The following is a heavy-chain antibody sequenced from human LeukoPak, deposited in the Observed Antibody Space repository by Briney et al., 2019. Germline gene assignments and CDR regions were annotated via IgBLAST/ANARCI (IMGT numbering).Heavy chain of an antibody. D-gene: IGHD3-10*01. Sequence: ASVKVSCKASGYTFTSYGISWVRQAPGQGLEWMGWISAYNGNTNYAQKLQGRITMTTDTTTSTAYMELRSLRSDDTAVYYCATTQRPRATYYYGSGRPYYYYGMDVWGQGTTVTVSS. J-gene: IGHJ6*02. CDR2: ISAYNGNT. CDR3: ATTQRPRATYYYGSGRPYYYYGMDV. V-gene: IGHV1-18*01. CDR1: GYTFTSYG.